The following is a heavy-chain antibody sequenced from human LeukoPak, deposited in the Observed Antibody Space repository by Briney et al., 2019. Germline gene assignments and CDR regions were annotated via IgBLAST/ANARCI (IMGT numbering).Heavy chain of an antibody. V-gene: IGHV1-24*01. Sequence: ASVKVSCKVSGYTFNELSMHWVRQAPGKGLEWMGGFDPEKGKTIYAQKFQGRVTMTEDTSTDTAYMELSSLTSEDTAVYYCATLVYYYMDVWGKGTTVTASS. CDR1: GYTFNELS. J-gene: IGHJ6*03. CDR2: FDPEKGKT. CDR3: ATLVYYYMDV.